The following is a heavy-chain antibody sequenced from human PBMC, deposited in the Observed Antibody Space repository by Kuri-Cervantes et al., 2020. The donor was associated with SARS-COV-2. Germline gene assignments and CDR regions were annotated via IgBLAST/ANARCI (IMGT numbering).Heavy chain of an antibody. D-gene: IGHD2-15*01. V-gene: IGHV1-18*01. CDR2: ISAYNGNT. CDR1: GYTFTSYG. Sequence: ASVKVSCKASGYTFTSYGISWVRQAPGQGLEWMGWISAYNGNTNYAQKLQGRVTMTTDTSTSTAYMELRSLRSGDTAVYYCARLSGGTVTAYYYYYGMDVWGQGTTVTVSS. J-gene: IGHJ6*02. CDR3: ARLSGGTVTAYYYYYGMDV.